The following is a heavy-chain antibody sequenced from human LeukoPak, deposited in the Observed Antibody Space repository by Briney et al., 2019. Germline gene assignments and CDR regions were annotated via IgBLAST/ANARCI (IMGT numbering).Heavy chain of an antibody. Sequence: WVSAISGSGGSTYYADSVKGRFTISRDNSKNTLYLQMNSLRAEDTAVYYCAKEYSSGWVDYWGQGTLVTVSS. CDR2: ISGSGGST. V-gene: IGHV3-23*01. J-gene: IGHJ4*02. D-gene: IGHD6-19*01. CDR3: AKEYSSGWVDY.